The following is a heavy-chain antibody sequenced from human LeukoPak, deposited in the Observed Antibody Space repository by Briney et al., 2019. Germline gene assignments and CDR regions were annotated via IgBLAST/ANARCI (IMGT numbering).Heavy chain of an antibody. CDR1: GGSFSGYY. J-gene: IGHJ6*03. CDR3: ARGRLTGYYYYYMDV. CDR2: INHNGST. Sequence: PSETLSLTCAVYGGSFSGYYWSWIRQPPGKGLEWIGEINHNGSTNYNPSLKSRVTISVDTSKNQFSLKLSSVTAADTAGYYCARGRLTGYYYYYMDVWGKGTTVTVSS. V-gene: IGHV4-34*01. D-gene: IGHD3-9*01.